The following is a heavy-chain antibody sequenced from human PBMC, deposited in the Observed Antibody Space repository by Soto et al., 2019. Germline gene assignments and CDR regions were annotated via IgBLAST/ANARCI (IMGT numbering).Heavy chain of an antibody. V-gene: IGHV4-31*03. CDR3: ARIVEGYYLFDY. J-gene: IGHJ4*02. Sequence: QVQLQESGPGLVKPSQTLSLTCTVSGGSISSGGYYWSWIRQHPGKGLEWIGYIYYSGSTYYNPSRKRRVTISVDPSKNQLSLKLSSVTAADTAVYYCARIVEGYYLFDYWGQGTLGTVSS. CDR1: GGSISSGGYY. D-gene: IGHD3-22*01. CDR2: IYYSGST.